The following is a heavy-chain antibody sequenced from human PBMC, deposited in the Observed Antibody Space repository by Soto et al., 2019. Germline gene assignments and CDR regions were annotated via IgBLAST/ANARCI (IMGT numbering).Heavy chain of an antibody. CDR3: VKSLEYSSTSPSFDY. D-gene: IGHD6-6*01. CDR2: ISWDGGIT. V-gene: IGHV3-43*01. J-gene: IGHJ4*02. Sequence: GGSLRLSCAASGFTFDDYTMHWVRQAPGKGLEWVSLISWDGGITYFADSVKGRFTISRDNSRNSLYLQMNSLRTEDTALYYCVKSLEYSSTSPSFDYWGQGTLVTVSS. CDR1: GFTFDDYT.